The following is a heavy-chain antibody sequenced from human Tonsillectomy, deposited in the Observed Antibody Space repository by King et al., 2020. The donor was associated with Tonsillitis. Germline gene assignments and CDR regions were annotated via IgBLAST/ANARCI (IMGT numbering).Heavy chain of an antibody. D-gene: IGHD2-2*01. J-gene: IGHJ4*02. V-gene: IGHV1-46*01. CDR1: GYTFTTYY. CDR3: AREMPNTLYFDY. CDR2: ISPNNGGL. Sequence: QLVQSGAEVKTPGASVKVSCKASGYTFTTYYVHWVRQAPGQGPEWMGMISPNNGGLNYPQNFQGRVTMTRDTSTNTVYMELSSLRSEDTALYYCAREMPNTLYFDYWGQGTLVTVSS.